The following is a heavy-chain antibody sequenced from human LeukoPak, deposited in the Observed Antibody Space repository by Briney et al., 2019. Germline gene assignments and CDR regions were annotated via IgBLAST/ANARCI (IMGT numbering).Heavy chain of an antibody. V-gene: IGHV4-34*01. D-gene: IGHD1-1*01. CDR2: INHSGRT. CDR3: ARGGQLERHRRLFDI. Sequence: SETLSLTCAVYGGSFSGYYWSWIRQPPGKGLEWIGEINHSGRTNYNPSLKSRVTISVDTSKNQFSLKLSSVTAADTAVYYCARGGQLERHRRLFDIWGQGTMVTVSS. CDR1: GGSFSGYY. J-gene: IGHJ3*02.